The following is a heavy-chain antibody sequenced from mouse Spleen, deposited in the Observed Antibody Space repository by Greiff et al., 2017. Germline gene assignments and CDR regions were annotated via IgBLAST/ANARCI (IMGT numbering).Heavy chain of an antibody. CDR1: GYTFTSYW. Sequence: QVHVKQPGAELVKPGASVKMSCKASGYTFTSYWITWVKQRPGQGLEWIGDIYPGSGSTNYNEKFKSKATLTVDTSSSTAYMQLSSLTSEDSAVYYCARCEGVTAYYFDYWGQGTTLTVSS. D-gene: IGHD1-2*01. J-gene: IGHJ2*01. CDR3: ARCEGVTAYYFDY. V-gene: IGHV1-55*01. CDR2: IYPGSGST.